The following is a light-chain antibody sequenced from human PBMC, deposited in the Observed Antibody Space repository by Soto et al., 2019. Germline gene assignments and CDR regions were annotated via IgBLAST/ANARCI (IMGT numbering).Light chain of an antibody. CDR1: QSISNW. CDR2: DAS. CDR3: QQYDHLPWT. J-gene: IGKJ1*01. Sequence: DIQMTQSPSTLSASVGDRVTITCRASQSISNWLAWYQQKPGKAPKLLIYDASNLETGVSSRFSGSGSGTDFTFTINSLQPEDIATYYCQQYDHLPWTFGQGTKLDIK. V-gene: IGKV1-33*01.